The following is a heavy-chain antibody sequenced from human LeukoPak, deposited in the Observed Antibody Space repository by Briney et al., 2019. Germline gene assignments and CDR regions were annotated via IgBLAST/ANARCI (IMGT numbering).Heavy chain of an antibody. J-gene: IGHJ4*02. D-gene: IGHD7-27*01. CDR1: GFTFSSYW. Sequence: GGSLRLSCAASGFTFSSYWMHWVRQAPGKGLVWVSRINSDESSTRYADSVKGRITRYADSVKGRITISRDNAKNTLYLQMSSLRAEDTAVYYCARSTGDRSVFDYWGQGALVT. CDR3: ARSTGDRSVFDY. CDR2: INSDESSTRYADSVKGRIT. V-gene: IGHV3-74*01.